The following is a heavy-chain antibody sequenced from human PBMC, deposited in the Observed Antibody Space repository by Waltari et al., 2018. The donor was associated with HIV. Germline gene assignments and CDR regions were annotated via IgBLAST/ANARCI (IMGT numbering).Heavy chain of an antibody. CDR2: INQSGST. CDR1: GGSFSGYY. CDR3: ARGAVVVAARRYNWFDP. J-gene: IGHJ5*02. Sequence: QVQLQQWGAGLLKPSETLSLTCAVYGGSFSGYYWSWIRQPPGKGLEWIGEINQSGSTNYNPSLKSRVTISVDTSKNQFSLKLSSVTAADTAVYYCARGAVVVAARRYNWFDPWGQGTLVTVSS. D-gene: IGHD2-15*01. V-gene: IGHV4-34*01.